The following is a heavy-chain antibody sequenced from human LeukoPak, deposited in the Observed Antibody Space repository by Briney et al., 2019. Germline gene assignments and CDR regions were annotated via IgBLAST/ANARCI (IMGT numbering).Heavy chain of an antibody. CDR3: AKDPAVADFDY. Sequence: GGSLRLSCAASGFTVSSNYMSWVRQAPGKGLEWVSVIYSGGSTYYADSVKGRFTISRDNSKNTLYLQMNSLRAEDTAVYYCAKDPAVADFDYWGQGTLVTVSS. CDR2: IYSGGST. J-gene: IGHJ4*02. D-gene: IGHD6-19*01. CDR1: GFTVSSNY. V-gene: IGHV3-53*01.